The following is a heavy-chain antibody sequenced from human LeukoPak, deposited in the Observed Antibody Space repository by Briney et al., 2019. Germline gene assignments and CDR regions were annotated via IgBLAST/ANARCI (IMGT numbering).Heavy chain of an antibody. D-gene: IGHD2-2*01. CDR3: ARAMAYCSSTSCPYRGGYYFDY. V-gene: IGHV4-61*02. CDR2: IYTSGST. Sequence: SETLSLTCTVSGGSISSGSYYWSWIRQPAGKGLEWIGRIYTSGSTNYNPSLKSRVTISVDTSKNQFSLKLSSVTAADTAVYYCARAMAYCSSTSCPYRGGYYFDYWGQGTLVTVSS. J-gene: IGHJ4*02. CDR1: GGSISSGSYY.